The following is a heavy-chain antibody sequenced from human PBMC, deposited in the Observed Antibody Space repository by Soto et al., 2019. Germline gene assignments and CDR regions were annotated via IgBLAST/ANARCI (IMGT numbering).Heavy chain of an antibody. J-gene: IGHJ5*02. CDR1: GFTFDDYA. D-gene: IGHD3-9*01. V-gene: IGHV3-9*01. CDR3: ASFPTHYDIVFDP. Sequence: GGSLRLSCAASGFTFDDYAMHWVRQAPGKGLEWVSGISWNSGSIGYADSVKGRFTISRDNAKNSLYLQMNSLRAEDTALYYCASFPTHYDIVFDPWGQGTLVTVSS. CDR2: ISWNSGSI.